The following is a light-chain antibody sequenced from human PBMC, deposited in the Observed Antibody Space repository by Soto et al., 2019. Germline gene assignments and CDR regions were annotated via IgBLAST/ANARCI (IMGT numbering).Light chain of an antibody. J-gene: IGKJ1*01. CDR3: QQYNNWPPLT. CDR2: GAS. V-gene: IGKV3-15*01. Sequence: EIVMTQSPATLSVSPGERATLSCRASQRVGSNLAWYQQKPGQAPRLLIYGASTRATGIPARFSGSGSGTEFTLTISSLQSEDFAVYYCQQYNNWPPLTFGQGTKVEIK. CDR1: QRVGSN.